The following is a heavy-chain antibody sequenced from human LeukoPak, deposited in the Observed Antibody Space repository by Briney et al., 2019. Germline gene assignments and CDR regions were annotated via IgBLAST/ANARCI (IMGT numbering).Heavy chain of an antibody. J-gene: IGHJ1*01. CDR1: GFTFSSYW. CDR3: XXAXXXXXYFQH. CDR2: INSDGXXX. V-gene: IGHV3-74*01. Sequence: GGSLRLSCAASGFTFSSYWMHWVRQAPGKGLVWVSRINSDGXXXXXXXXXXGRFTISRDNAKNTLYLQMNSLRAEDTAVYYXXXAXXXXXYFQHWGQGTLXTVSS.